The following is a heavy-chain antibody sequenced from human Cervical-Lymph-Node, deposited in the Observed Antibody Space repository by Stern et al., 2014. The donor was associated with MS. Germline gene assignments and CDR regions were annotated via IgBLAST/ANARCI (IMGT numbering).Heavy chain of an antibody. V-gene: IGHV3-11*06. J-gene: IGHJ6*02. CDR2: ISSSSGHR. CDR1: GFTLSDYY. CDR3: GRGWANYYYGLDV. D-gene: IGHD1-26*01. Sequence: VQLLESGGGLVKPGGSLRLSCAASGFTLSDYYMSWIRQPPGKGLEWVSYISSSSGHRNYGDSVKGRFTISRDNAKNSLYLEMNSLRAEDTAVYYCGRGWANYYYGLDVWGQGTTVTVSS.